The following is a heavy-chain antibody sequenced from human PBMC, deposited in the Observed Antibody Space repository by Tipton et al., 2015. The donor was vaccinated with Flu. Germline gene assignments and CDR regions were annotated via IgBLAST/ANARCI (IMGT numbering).Heavy chain of an antibody. V-gene: IGHV4-61*02. CDR1: GDSVRSGRHY. CDR3: ARDPSLGMPDYFDY. D-gene: IGHD2-2*01. J-gene: IGHJ4*02. Sequence: TLSLTCTVSGDSVRSGRHYWSWIRQPAGKGLEWIGRIYLTGSTNYSPSLKGRGTISVDTSKNQFSLKLPSVTAADTAVYYCARDPSLGMPDYFDYWGQGTLVTASS. CDR2: IYLTGST.